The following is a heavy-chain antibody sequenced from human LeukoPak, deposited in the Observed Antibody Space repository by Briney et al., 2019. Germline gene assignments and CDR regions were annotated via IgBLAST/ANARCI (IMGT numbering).Heavy chain of an antibody. Sequence: SETLSLTCTVSGGSISSYFWSWIRQPPGKALEWIGYIYYTGSTNYNPSLKSRVTISVDTSKNQFSLKLSSGTAADTALYYCARAPHFYYYMGVWGKGTTVTVSS. V-gene: IGHV4-59*01. CDR2: IYYTGST. J-gene: IGHJ6*03. CDR1: GGSISSYF. CDR3: ARAPHFYYYMGV.